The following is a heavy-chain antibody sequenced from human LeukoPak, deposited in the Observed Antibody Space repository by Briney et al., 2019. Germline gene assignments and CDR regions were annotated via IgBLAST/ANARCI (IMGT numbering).Heavy chain of an antibody. D-gene: IGHD6-19*01. CDR1: GGTFSSYT. J-gene: IGHJ5*02. V-gene: IGHV1-69*02. CDR3: ARGAVYSSGWYWFDP. Sequence: ASVKVSCKASGGTFSSYTISWVRQAPGQGLEWMGRIIPILGIANYAQKFQGRVTITADKSTSTAYMELSSLRSEDTAVYYCARGAVYSSGWYWFDPWGQGTLVTVSS. CDR2: IIPILGIA.